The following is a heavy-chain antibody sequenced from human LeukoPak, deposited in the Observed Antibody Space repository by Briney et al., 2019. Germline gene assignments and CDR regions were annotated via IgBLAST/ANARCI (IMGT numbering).Heavy chain of an antibody. CDR3: AKHVSGSLFYFDY. CDR2: ISGTGYNT. J-gene: IGHJ4*02. D-gene: IGHD3-10*01. Sequence: GGSLRLSCAASGFTFRNCAMSWVRQAPGKGLEWVSGISGTGYNTYYADAVKGRFTISRDNSKNTLYLQMNSLGAEDTAVYYCAKHVSGSLFYFDYWGQRTLVTVSS. V-gene: IGHV3-23*01. CDR1: GFTFRNCA.